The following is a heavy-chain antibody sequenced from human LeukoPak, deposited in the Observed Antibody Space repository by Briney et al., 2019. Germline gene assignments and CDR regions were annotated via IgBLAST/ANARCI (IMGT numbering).Heavy chain of an antibody. Sequence: GGSLRLSCAASGFTFSSYGMSWVRQAPGKGLEWVSTISGGGGSTYYADSVKGRFTISRDNSKNTLYLQMNSLRAEDTAVYYCAKGLLWDAFDYWGQGTLVTVSS. J-gene: IGHJ4*02. CDR3: AKGLLWDAFDY. CDR2: ISGGGGST. CDR1: GFTFSSYG. V-gene: IGHV3-23*01. D-gene: IGHD3-3*01.